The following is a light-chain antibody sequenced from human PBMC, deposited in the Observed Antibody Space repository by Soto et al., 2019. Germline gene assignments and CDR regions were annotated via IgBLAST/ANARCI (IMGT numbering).Light chain of an antibody. V-gene: IGLV1-40*01. CDR2: GNN. J-gene: IGLJ1*01. CDR1: SSNIGAGYA. CDR3: QSYDSRLSSYV. Sequence: QLVLTQPPSVSGAPGQRVTISCTGSSSNIGAGYAVHWYQQLPGTAPKLLIHGNNNRPSGVPDRFSGSKSDTSASLAITGLQADDEADYYCQSYDSRLSSYVFGTGTKLTVL.